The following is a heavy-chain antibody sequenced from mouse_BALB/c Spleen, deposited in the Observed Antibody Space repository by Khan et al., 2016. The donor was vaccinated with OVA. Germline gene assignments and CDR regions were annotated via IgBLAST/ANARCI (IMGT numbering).Heavy chain of an antibody. J-gene: IGHJ2*01. D-gene: IGHD1-2*01. Sequence: VQLQQSGPGLVKPSQSLSLTCTVTDYSITSGYGWNWIRQFPGNKLEWMGYISYSGSTNYNPSLKSRISITRDTSKNQFFLQLNSVTTEDTATXYCARTARIKYWGQGTTLTVSS. CDR3: ARTARIKY. V-gene: IGHV3-2*02. CDR2: ISYSGST. CDR1: DYSITSGYG.